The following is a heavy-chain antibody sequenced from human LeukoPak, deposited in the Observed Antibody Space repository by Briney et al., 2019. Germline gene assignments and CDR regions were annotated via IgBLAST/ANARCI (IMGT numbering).Heavy chain of an antibody. Sequence: GGSLRLSCAVSGFTFSSYWINWVRQAPGKGLEWVANIKQDGSEKNYVDSVKGRFTISIDNAKSSLFLQMNDLRAEDTAVYYCAKGGRGNGEVYWGQGTLVTVSS. CDR2: IKQDGSEK. J-gene: IGHJ4*02. V-gene: IGHV3-7*01. CDR3: AKGGRGNGEVY. CDR1: GFTFSSYW. D-gene: IGHD2-8*01.